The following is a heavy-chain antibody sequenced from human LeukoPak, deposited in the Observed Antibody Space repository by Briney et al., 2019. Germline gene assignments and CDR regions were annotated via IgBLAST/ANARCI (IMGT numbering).Heavy chain of an antibody. Sequence: AGGSLRLSCAASGFTFSSYAMSWVRQAPGKGLEWVSAISGSGGSTYYADSVKGRFTISRDNSKNTLYLQMNSLRAEDTAVYYCAKASIAAGTSNWFNPWGQGTLVTVSS. CDR1: GFTFSSYA. CDR2: ISGSGGST. CDR3: AKASIAAGTSNWFNP. J-gene: IGHJ5*02. D-gene: IGHD6-13*01. V-gene: IGHV3-23*01.